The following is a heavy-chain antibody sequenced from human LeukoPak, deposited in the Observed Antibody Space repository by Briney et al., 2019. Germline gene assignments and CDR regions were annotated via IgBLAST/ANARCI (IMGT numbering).Heavy chain of an antibody. CDR1: GFTFSSYG. Sequence: PGGSLRLSCAASGFTFSSYGMHWVRQAPGEGPEWVAVISYDGTKETYADSVRGRFTISRDNSKSTLFLQMNSLRPEDTAVYYCAKGLKVGATIFDSWGQGTLVTVSS. D-gene: IGHD1-26*01. CDR3: AKGLKVGATIFDS. CDR2: ISYDGTKE. V-gene: IGHV3-30*18. J-gene: IGHJ4*02.